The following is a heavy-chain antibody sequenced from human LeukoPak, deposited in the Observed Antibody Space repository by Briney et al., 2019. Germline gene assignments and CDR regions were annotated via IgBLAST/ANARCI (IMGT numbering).Heavy chain of an antibody. D-gene: IGHD3-3*01. CDR3: ARDLGYYDFW. J-gene: IGHJ4*02. CDR1: GYTFTSYG. Sequence: GASVKVSCKASGYTFTSYGISWVRQAPGQGLEWMGWISAYNGNTNFAQKFQGRLTMTTDTSTSTAYMELRSLRSDDTAVCYCARDLGYYDFWGGQGTLVTVSS. CDR2: ISAYNGNT. V-gene: IGHV1-18*01.